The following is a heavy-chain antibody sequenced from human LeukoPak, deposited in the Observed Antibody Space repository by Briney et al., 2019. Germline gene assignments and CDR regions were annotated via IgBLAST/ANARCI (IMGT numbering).Heavy chain of an antibody. CDR3: AKRRSDCSGYTCFSTLDY. CDR2: INNSGGSA. D-gene: IGHD2-15*01. V-gene: IGHV3-23*01. CDR1: GFTFSSYA. Sequence: GGSLRLSCSASGFTFSSYAMHWVRQAPGKGLEWVSGINNSGGSAYYADSVKGRFTISRDNSKNTLYLQMNSLRAEDTAVYYCAKRRSDCSGYTCFSTLDYWGQGTLVTVSS. J-gene: IGHJ4*02.